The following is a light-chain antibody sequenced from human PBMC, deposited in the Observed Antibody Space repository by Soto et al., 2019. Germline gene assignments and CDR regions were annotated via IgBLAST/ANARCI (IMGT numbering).Light chain of an antibody. V-gene: IGLV2-14*01. Sequence: QSVLTQPASVSGSPGQSITISCTGTSNDVGGYNYVSWYQQQPGKAPKLIIYEVSHRPSGISNRFSGSKSGNTAFLTISGLHVEDEADYYCSSHSATSPYVFGTGTKLTVL. CDR3: SSHSATSPYV. J-gene: IGLJ1*01. CDR2: EVS. CDR1: SNDVGGYNY.